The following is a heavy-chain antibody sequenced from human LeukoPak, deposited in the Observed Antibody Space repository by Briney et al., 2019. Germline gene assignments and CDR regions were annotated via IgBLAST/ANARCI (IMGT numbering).Heavy chain of an antibody. V-gene: IGHV3-11*05. Sequence: GGSLRLSCAVSGFTFSDYYMSWIRQAPGKGLEWVSYISSSSSYTNYADSVKGRFTISRDNAKNSLYLQMNSLRAEDTAVYYCAREAVAGTGTPLWGQGTLVTVSS. J-gene: IGHJ4*02. CDR3: AREAVAGTGTPL. CDR1: GFTFSDYY. CDR2: ISSSSSYT. D-gene: IGHD6-19*01.